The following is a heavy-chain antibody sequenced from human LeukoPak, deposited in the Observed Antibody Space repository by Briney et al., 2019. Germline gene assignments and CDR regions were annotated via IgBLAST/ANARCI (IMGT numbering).Heavy chain of an antibody. J-gene: IGHJ4*02. D-gene: IGHD6-6*01. CDR2: INPSGGIT. V-gene: IGHV1-46*01. CDR1: GYTFISYY. Sequence: ASVKVSCKASGYTFISYYMHWVRQAPGQGLEWMGIINPSGGITTYAQKFQGRVTMTRDTSTSTVYMELSSLRSEDTAVYYCAKDLGIAARPRYFDYWGQGTLVTVSS. CDR3: AKDLGIAARPRYFDY.